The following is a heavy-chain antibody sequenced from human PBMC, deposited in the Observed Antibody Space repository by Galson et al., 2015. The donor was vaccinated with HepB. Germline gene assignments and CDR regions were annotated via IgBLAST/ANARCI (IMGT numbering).Heavy chain of an antibody. CDR2: IRSKAFGERL. CDR3: TRGDTTMAFDL. Sequence: SLRLSCAASQFTFVDYSFNWVRQAPGKGLEWVGFIRSKAFGERLDYAASVKGRFVISRGDSKSIAYLHMSSLKTEDTAVYYCTRGDTTMAFDLWGQGTLVTVSS. D-gene: IGHD5-18*01. V-gene: IGHV3-49*04. CDR1: QFTFVDYS. J-gene: IGHJ5*02.